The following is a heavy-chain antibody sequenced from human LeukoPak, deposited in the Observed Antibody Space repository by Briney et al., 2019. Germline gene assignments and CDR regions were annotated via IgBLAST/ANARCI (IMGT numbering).Heavy chain of an antibody. CDR1: GFTFSSYS. CDR3: ARRLGYCSGGSCQRTGWFDP. Sequence: GGSLRLSCAASGFTFSSYSMNWVRQAPGKGLEWVSSISSSSYIYYADSVKGRFTISRDNAKNSLYLQMNSLRAEDTAVYYCARRLGYCSGGSCQRTGWFDPWGQGTLVTVSS. J-gene: IGHJ5*02. CDR2: ISSSSYI. D-gene: IGHD2-15*01. V-gene: IGHV3-21*01.